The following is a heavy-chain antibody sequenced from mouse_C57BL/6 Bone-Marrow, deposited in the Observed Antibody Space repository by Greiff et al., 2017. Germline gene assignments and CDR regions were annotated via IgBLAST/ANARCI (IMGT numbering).Heavy chain of an antibody. D-gene: IGHD1-1*01. CDR1: GYTFTSYW. V-gene: IGHV1-50*01. CDR2: IDPSDSDT. J-gene: IGHJ3*01. Sequence: QVQLQQSGAELVKPGASVKLSCKASGYTFTSYWMQWVKQRPGQGLEWIGEIDPSDSDTNYNQKFKGQATLTVDTSSSTAYMQLSRLTSEDSAVYYCSPYYGSSLAWFAYWGQGTLVTVSA. CDR3: SPYYGSSLAWFAY.